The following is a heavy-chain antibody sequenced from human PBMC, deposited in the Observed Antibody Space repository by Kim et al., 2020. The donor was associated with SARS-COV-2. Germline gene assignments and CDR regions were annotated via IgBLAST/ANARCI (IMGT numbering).Heavy chain of an antibody. CDR3: ARGDSSGYYGYYYYGMDV. CDR1: GYTFTSYG. V-gene: IGHV1-18*01. J-gene: IGHJ6*02. D-gene: IGHD3-22*01. Sequence: ASVKVSCKASGYTFTSYGISWVRQAPGQGLEWMGWISAYNGNTNYAQKLQGRVTMTTDTSTSTAYMELRSLRSDDTAVYYCARGDSSGYYGYYYYGMDVWGQGTTVTVSS. CDR2: ISAYNGNT.